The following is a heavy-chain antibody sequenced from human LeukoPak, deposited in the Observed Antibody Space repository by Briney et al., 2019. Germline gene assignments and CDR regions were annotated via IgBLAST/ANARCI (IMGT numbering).Heavy chain of an antibody. V-gene: IGHV4-31*03. CDR1: GGSISSGGYY. Sequence: ASQTLSLTCTVSGGSISSGGYYWSWIRQHPGKGLEWIGYIHYSGSTYYNPSLKSRVTISVDTSKNQFSLKLSSVTAADTAVYYCARDQKAGTYYYGSGSHGMDVWGQGTTVTVSS. CDR3: ARDQKAGTYYYGSGSHGMDV. J-gene: IGHJ6*02. D-gene: IGHD3-10*01. CDR2: IHYSGST.